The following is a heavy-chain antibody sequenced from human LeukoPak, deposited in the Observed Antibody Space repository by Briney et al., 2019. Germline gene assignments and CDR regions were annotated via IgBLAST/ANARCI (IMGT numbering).Heavy chain of an antibody. V-gene: IGHV1-18*04. CDR2: ISAYNGNT. Sequence: ASVKVSCKASGYTFTSYGISWVRQAPGQGLEWMGWISAYNGNTNYAQKLQGRVTMTTDTSTSTAYMELRSLRSDDTAVYYCAREGKYYYGSGSYSFDYWGQGTLVTVSS. D-gene: IGHD3-10*01. CDR3: AREGKYYYGSGSYSFDY. CDR1: GYTFTSYG. J-gene: IGHJ4*02.